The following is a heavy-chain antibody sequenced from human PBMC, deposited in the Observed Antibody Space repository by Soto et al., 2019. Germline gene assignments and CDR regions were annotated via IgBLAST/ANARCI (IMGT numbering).Heavy chain of an antibody. CDR3: ARDGVFDH. J-gene: IGHJ4*02. V-gene: IGHV1-18*01. Sequence: KFRGRVTMTTDTSTSTASMELRSLRSDDTALYYCARDGVFDHWGQGTLVTVSS.